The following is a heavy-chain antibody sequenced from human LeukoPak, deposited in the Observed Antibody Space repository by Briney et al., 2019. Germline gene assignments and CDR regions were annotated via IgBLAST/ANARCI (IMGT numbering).Heavy chain of an antibody. CDR1: GGSISSYY. CDR3: ARGDDFWSGKMGFDP. CDR2: IYYSGST. D-gene: IGHD3-3*01. V-gene: IGHV4-59*01. Sequence: PSETLSLTCTVSGGSISSYYWSWIRQPPGKGLEWIGYIYYSGSTNYNPSLKSRVTISVDTSKNQFSLKRSSVTAADTAVYYCARGDDFWSGKMGFDPWGQGTLVTVSS. J-gene: IGHJ5*02.